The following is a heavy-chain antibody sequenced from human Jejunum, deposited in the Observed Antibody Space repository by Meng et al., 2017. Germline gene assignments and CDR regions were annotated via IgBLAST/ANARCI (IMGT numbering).Heavy chain of an antibody. V-gene: IGHV4-34*01. D-gene: IGHD4-11*01. CDR2: INDGGST. CDR3: ARGNEYSNYGADF. J-gene: IGHJ4*02. CDR1: GGSISDYY. Sequence: QVKLQQWGAGLLKPSETLSLPCAVYGGSISDYYWTWIRQPPGKGLEWIGEINDGGSTNYNPSLKSRVTISVDTSKSQFYLRVSSVTAADTAVYYCARGNEYSNYGADFWGQGTLVTVSS.